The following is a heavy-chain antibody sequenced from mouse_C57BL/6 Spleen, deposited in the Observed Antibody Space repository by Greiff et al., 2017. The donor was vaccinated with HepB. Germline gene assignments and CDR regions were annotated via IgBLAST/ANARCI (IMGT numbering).Heavy chain of an antibody. J-gene: IGHJ4*01. Sequence: EVKLMESGGGLVQPGGSLSLSCAASGFTFTDYYMSWVRQPPGKALEWLGFIRNKANGYTTEYSASVKGRFTISRDNSQSILYLQMHALRAEDSATYYCARYPRTPYYAMDYWGQGTSVTVSS. CDR3: ARYPRTPYYAMDY. CDR2: IRNKANGYTT. CDR1: GFTFTDYY. V-gene: IGHV7-3*01.